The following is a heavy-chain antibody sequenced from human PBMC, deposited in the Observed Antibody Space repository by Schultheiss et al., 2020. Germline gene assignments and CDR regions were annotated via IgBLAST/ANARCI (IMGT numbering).Heavy chain of an antibody. D-gene: IGHD3-3*01. V-gene: IGHV3-48*02. J-gene: IGHJ4*02. CDR1: GFTFSSYS. Sequence: GGSLRLSCAASGFTFSSYSMNWVRQAPGKGLEWVSYISSSSSTIYYADSVKGRFTISRDNAKNSLYLQMNSLRDEDTAVYYCARDAGYYDFWSAYQYYFDHWGQGTRVTVSS. CDR3: ARDAGYYDFWSAYQYYFDH. CDR2: ISSSSSTI.